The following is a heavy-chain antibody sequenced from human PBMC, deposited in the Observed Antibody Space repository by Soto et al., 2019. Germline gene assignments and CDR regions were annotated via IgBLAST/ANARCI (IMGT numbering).Heavy chain of an antibody. CDR1: GESIDTAGYY. Sequence: QVQLQESGPRLGRPSQTLSLTCTVSGESIDTAGYYWTWIRQRPGRGLEWLGFIYHSGATYYSSSMKSRLSISIDRSQNQFSLKVTSVTAADTAVYFCSRGDYWGQGMLVTVSS. CDR2: IYHSGAT. J-gene: IGHJ4*02. V-gene: IGHV4-31*03. CDR3: SRGDY.